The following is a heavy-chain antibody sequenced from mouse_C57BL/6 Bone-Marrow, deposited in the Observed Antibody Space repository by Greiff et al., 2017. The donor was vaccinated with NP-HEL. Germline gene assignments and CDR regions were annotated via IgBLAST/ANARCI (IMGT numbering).Heavy chain of an antibody. V-gene: IGHV5-17*01. CDR3: ARRLGMRGSMDY. Sequence: EVQLQQSGGGLVKPGGSLKLSCAASGFTFSDYGMHWVRQAPEKGLEWVAYISSGSSTIYYADTVKGRFTISRDNAKNTLFLQMTSLRSEDTAMYYCARRLGMRGSMDYWGQGTSVTVSS. CDR2: ISSGSSTI. J-gene: IGHJ4*01. CDR1: GFTFSDYG. D-gene: IGHD4-1*01.